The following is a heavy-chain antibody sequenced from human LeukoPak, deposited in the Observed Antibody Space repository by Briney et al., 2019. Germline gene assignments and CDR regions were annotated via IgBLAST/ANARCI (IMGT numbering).Heavy chain of an antibody. V-gene: IGHV3-7*01. CDR1: GFTFSYFW. CDR3: AGVGGTTMDDY. D-gene: IGHD1-1*01. Sequence: PGGSLRLSCAASGFTFSYFWMSWVRQAPGKGLEWVANINGDGVEKYYVDSVAGRFTISRDNSKNSLYLQMNSLRVEDTAVYYCAGVGGTTMDDYWGQGTLVTVSS. CDR2: INGDGVEK. J-gene: IGHJ4*02.